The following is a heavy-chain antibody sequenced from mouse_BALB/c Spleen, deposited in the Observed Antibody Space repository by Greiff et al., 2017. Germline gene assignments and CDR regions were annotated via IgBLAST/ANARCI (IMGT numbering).Heavy chain of an antibody. Sequence: EVKLVESGGGLQPGGSRKLSCAASGFTFSSFGMHWVRQAPEKGLEWVAYISSGSSTIYYADTVKGRFTISRDNPKNTLFLQMTSLRSEDTAMYYCARRGYGNYAYAMDYWGQGTSVTVSS. D-gene: IGHD2-10*02. J-gene: IGHJ4*01. CDR3: ARRGYGNYAYAMDY. CDR2: ISSGSSTI. CDR1: GFTFSSFG. V-gene: IGHV5-17*02.